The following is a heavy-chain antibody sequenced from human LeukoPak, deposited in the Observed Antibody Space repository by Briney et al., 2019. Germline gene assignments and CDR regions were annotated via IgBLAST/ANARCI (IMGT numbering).Heavy chain of an antibody. D-gene: IGHD3-10*01. V-gene: IGHV4-4*07. CDR3: ARDLSLGYYGSGSYLPYAYGMDV. J-gene: IGHJ6*02. Sequence: PSETLSLTCTVSGGSIGNYYWSWIRQPAGKGLEWIGRIYVSGSTNYNPSLKSRVSMSVDTSKNQFSLKLNSVTAADTAVYYCARDLSLGYYGSGSYLPYAYGMDVWGQGTTVTVSS. CDR1: GGSIGNYY. CDR2: IYVSGST.